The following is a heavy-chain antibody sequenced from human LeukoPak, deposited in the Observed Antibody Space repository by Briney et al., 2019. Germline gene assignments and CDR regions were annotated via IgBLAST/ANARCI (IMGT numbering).Heavy chain of an antibody. CDR1: GGTFSSYA. D-gene: IGHD2-2*01. CDR2: IVPIFGTA. V-gene: IGHV1-69*13. CDR3: ARGRVPAAMWAYYYYYMDV. J-gene: IGHJ6*03. Sequence: SVKVSCKASGGTFSSYAISWVRRAPGQGLEWMGGIVPIFGTANYAQKFQGRVTITADESTSTAYMELSSLRSEDTAVYYCARGRVPAAMWAYYYYYMDVWGKGTTVTVSS.